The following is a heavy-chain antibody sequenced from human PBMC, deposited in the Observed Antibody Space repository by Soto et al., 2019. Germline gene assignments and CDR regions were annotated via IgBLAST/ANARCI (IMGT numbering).Heavy chain of an antibody. CDR3: ARGSRYSSGWKYYFDY. D-gene: IGHD6-19*01. Sequence: SETLSLTCAVYGGSFSGYYWSWIRQPPGKGLEWIGEINHSGSTNYNPSLKSRVTISVDTSKNQFSLKLSSVTAADTAVYYCARGSRYSSGWKYYFDYWGQGTLVTVSS. CDR1: GGSFSGYY. V-gene: IGHV4-34*01. J-gene: IGHJ4*02. CDR2: INHSGST.